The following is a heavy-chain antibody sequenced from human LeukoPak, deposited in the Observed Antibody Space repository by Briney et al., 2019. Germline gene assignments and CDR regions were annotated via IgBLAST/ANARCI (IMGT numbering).Heavy chain of an antibody. J-gene: IGHJ5*02. V-gene: IGHV1-69*05. D-gene: IGHD5-12*01. Sequence: GASVKVSCKASGGTFSIYAISWGRQAPGQGLEWMGGIIPIFGTANYAQKFQGRVTITTDESTSTAYMELSSLRSEDTAVYYCARSGYDHPWGQGTLVTVSS. CDR1: GGTFSIYA. CDR2: IIPIFGTA. CDR3: ARSGYDHP.